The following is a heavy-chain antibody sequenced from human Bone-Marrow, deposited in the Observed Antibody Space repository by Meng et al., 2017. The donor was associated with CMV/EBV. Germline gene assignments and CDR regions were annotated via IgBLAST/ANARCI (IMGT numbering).Heavy chain of an antibody. V-gene: IGHV3-30*04. CDR2: ISYDGSNK. Sequence: GESLKISCAASGFTFSSYAMHWVRQAPGKGLEWVAVISYDGSNKYYADSVKGRFIISRDNSKNTLYLQMNSLRVEDTAVYYCASLSPADPWGQGTLVTVSS. CDR1: GFTFSSYA. J-gene: IGHJ5*02. CDR3: ASLSPADP.